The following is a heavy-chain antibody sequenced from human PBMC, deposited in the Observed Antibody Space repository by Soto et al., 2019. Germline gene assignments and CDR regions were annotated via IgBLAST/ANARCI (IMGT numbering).Heavy chain of an antibody. Sequence: QVQLQESGPGLVMPSQTLSLTCTVSGGSISSGGSYWSWIRQHPGRGLEWLGYIHNRGSTDYNPSLKSRLAISVDTSKNQFSLRLHSVTAADTAVYYCARDSTLTSLIGVDYWGQGALVTVAS. CDR1: GGSISSGGSY. D-gene: IGHD2-15*01. CDR2: IHNRGST. CDR3: ARDSTLTSLIGVDY. V-gene: IGHV4-31*03. J-gene: IGHJ4*02.